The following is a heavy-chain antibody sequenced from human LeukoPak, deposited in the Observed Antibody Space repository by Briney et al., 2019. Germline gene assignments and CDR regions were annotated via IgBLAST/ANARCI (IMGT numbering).Heavy chain of an antibody. CDR2: ISSDGGGT. CDR3: VKGFTYSRDVFEY. V-gene: IGHV3-64D*06. J-gene: IGHJ4*02. CDR1: GFTFRSYA. D-gene: IGHD5-18*01. Sequence: GGSLRLSCSASGFTFRSYAMHWVRQAPGKGLQYVSAISSDGGGTYYADSVKGRFTISRDNSKNTLSLEMTSLRVEDTAVYYCVKGFTYSRDVFEYWGQGTLVAVSS.